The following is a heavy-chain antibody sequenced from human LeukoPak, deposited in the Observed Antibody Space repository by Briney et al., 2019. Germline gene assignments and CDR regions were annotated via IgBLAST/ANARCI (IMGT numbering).Heavy chain of an antibody. CDR1: GFTFSDYY. J-gene: IGHJ2*01. CDR3: ARVGPTTVTRYWYFDL. V-gene: IGHV3-11*05. CDR2: ISSSSSYT. Sequence: PGGSLRLSCAASGFTFSDYYMSWIRQAPGKGLEWVSYISSSSSYTNYADSVKGRFTISRDNAKNSLYLQMNSLRAEDTAVYYCARVGPTTVTRYWYFDLWGRGTLVTVSS. D-gene: IGHD4-17*01.